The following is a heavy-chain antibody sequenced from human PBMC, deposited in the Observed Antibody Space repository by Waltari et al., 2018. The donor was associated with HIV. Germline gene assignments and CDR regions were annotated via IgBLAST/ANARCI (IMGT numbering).Heavy chain of an antibody. CDR2: ISGSGGST. CDR3: AKNLGYYGSGTYRYYFDY. V-gene: IGHV3-23*01. Sequence: EVQLLESGGGLVQPGGSLRLSCAASGFTFSSYAMSWVRQAPGKGLEWVSGISGSGGSTYYADSVKGRFTISRDHSKNTLYLQMNSLRAEDTAVYYCAKNLGYYGSGTYRYYFDYWGQGTLVTVSS. D-gene: IGHD3-10*01. J-gene: IGHJ4*02. CDR1: GFTFSSYA.